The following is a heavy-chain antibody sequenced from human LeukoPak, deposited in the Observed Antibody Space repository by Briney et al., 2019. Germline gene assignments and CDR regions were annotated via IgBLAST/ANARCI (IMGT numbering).Heavy chain of an antibody. V-gene: IGHV1-69*13. D-gene: IGHD4-23*01. J-gene: IGHJ4*02. Sequence: SVKVSCKASGGTFSSYAISWVRQAPGQGLERMGGIIPIFGTANYAQKFQGRVTITADESTSTAYMELSSLRSEDTAVYYCAREGETTVVPFDYWGQGTLVTVSS. CDR2: IIPIFGTA. CDR3: AREGETTVVPFDY. CDR1: GGTFSSYA.